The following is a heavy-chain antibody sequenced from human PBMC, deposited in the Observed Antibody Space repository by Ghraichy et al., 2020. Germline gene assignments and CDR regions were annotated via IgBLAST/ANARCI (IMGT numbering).Heavy chain of an antibody. J-gene: IGHJ4*02. CDR3: STSPRADRGNY. CDR2: IKTDGSTT. CDR1: GLTFSSYW. Sequence: GESLNISCAASGLTFSSYWMHWVRQAPGKELEWVSHIKTDGSTTNYADSVRGRFTISRDNAKNTLYLQMNSLRADDTAVYYCSTSPRADRGNYWGQGTLVTVSS. D-gene: IGHD3-10*01. V-gene: IGHV3-74*01.